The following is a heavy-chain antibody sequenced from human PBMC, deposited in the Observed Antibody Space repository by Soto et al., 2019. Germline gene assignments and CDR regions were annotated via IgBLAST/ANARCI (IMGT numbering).Heavy chain of an antibody. D-gene: IGHD1-26*01. CDR3: ATVPPGTYSGSFLFDY. J-gene: IGHJ4*02. V-gene: IGHV1-3*01. CDR2: SNAGNGNT. CDR1: GYTFTSYA. Sequence: ASVKVSCKASGYTFTSYAMHWVLQAPGQRREWMGCSNAGNGNTKYSQKFQGRVTITRDTSASTAYMALSSLRSEDTAVYYCATVPPGTYSGSFLFDYWGQGTLVAVS.